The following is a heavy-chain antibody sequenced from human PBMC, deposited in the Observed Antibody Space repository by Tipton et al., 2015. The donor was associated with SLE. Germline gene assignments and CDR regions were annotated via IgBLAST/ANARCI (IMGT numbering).Heavy chain of an antibody. CDR3: ARDTHSSGYPHAFDI. CDR2: IYTSGST. D-gene: IGHD3-22*01. J-gene: IGHJ3*02. V-gene: IGHV4-4*08. Sequence: TLSLTCTVSGGSISSHYWSWFRQPPGKGLEWIGYIYTSGSTNYNPSLKSRVTISVDTSKNQFSLKLSSVTAADTAVYYCARDTHSSGYPHAFDIWGQGTMVTVSS. CDR1: GGSISSHY.